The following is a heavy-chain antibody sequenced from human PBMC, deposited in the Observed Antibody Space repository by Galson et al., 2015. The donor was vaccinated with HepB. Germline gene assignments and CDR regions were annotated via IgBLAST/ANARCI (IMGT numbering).Heavy chain of an antibody. CDR2: INQDGSSK. V-gene: IGHV3-7*03. CDR3: ARRISLVRGIITKPDYYYGMDV. D-gene: IGHD3-10*01. Sequence: SLRLSCAASGFTFSSYWMNWVRQAPGKGLEWVAHINQDGSSKCYVDSVKGRFTISRDNAKDSVYLQLDSLRAEDTAVYYCARRISLVRGIITKPDYYYGMDVWGQGTTVTVAS. J-gene: IGHJ6*02. CDR1: GFTFSSYW.